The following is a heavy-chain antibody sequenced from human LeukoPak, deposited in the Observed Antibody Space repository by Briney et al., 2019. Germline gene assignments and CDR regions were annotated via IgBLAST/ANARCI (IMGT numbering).Heavy chain of an antibody. CDR1: GFTVSEFW. D-gene: IGHD3-22*01. CDR3: ARHAYYYDSSGYPSSDY. CDR2: INHSGST. V-gene: IGHV4-34*01. J-gene: IGHJ4*02. Sequence: GSLRLSCAASGFTVSEFWMSWIRQPPGKGLEWIGEINHSGSTNYNPPLKSRVTISVDTSKNQFSLKLSSVTAADTAVYYCARHAYYYDSSGYPSSDYWGQGTLVTVSS.